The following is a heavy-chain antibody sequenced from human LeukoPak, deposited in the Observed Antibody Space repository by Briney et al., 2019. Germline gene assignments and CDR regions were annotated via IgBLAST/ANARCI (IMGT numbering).Heavy chain of an antibody. V-gene: IGHV1-2*02. Sequence: GASVKVSCKASGYTFTGYYMHWVRQAPGQGLEWMGWINPNTDDTHYAQKFQGRVTLTRDTSITTVYMELSRLTSDDRAIFYCAVAPGNYWGQGTLVTVSS. CDR3: AVAPGNY. CDR1: GYTFTGYY. CDR2: INPNTDDT. J-gene: IGHJ4*02. D-gene: IGHD2-21*01.